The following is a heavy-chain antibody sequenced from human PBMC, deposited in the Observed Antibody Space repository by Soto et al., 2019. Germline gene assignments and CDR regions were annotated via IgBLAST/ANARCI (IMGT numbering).Heavy chain of an antibody. V-gene: IGHV3-23*01. CDR2: ISGSGGST. CDR3: AKDHLKFYYDSSGYYWPDVFDI. D-gene: IGHD3-22*01. CDR1: GFTFSSYA. J-gene: IGHJ3*02. Sequence: LRLSCAASGFTFSSYAMSWVRQAPGKGLEWVSAISGSGGSTYYADSVKGRFTISRDNSKNTLYLQMNSLRAEDTAVYYCAKDHLKFYYDSSGYYWPDVFDIWGQGTMVTVSS.